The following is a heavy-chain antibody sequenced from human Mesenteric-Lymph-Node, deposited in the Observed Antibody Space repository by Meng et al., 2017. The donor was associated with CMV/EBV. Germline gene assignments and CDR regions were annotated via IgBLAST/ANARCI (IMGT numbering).Heavy chain of an antibody. CDR3: ARDGDYYDSSGYNPFDY. CDR2: IYYSGST. CDR1: GGSISSSSYY. D-gene: IGHD3-22*01. J-gene: IGHJ4*02. V-gene: IGHV4-39*07. Sequence: QLQLQESGPGLVKPAETLSRTCIFSGGSISSSSYYWGWIRQPPGKGLEWIGSIYYSGSTYYNPSLKSRVTISVDTSKNQFSLKLSSVTAADTAVYYCARDGDYYDSSGYNPFDYWGQGTLVTVSS.